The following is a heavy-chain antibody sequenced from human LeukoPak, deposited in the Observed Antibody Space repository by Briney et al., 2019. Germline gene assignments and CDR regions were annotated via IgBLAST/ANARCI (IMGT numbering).Heavy chain of an antibody. V-gene: IGHV3-48*04. CDR3: AIDTNYFDY. D-gene: IGHD3-22*01. Sequence: GGSLRLSCAASGFTFSSYSMNWVRQAPGKGLEWLSCITSGSGTVYYADSVKGRFAISRDNAKNSLYLQMNSLRAEDTAVYYCAIDTNYFDYWGQGTLVTVSS. J-gene: IGHJ4*02. CDR2: ITSGSGTV. CDR1: GFTFSSYS.